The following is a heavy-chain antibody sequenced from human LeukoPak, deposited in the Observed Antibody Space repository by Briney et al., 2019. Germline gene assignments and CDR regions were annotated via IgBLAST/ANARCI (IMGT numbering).Heavy chain of an antibody. CDR1: GFTFSNAW. CDR2: IKSKTDGGTT. CDR3: TRGVVPAAKSDY. V-gene: IGHV3-15*01. J-gene: IGHJ4*02. Sequence: GGSLRLSCAASGFTFSNAWMSWVRQAPGKGLEWVGRIKSKTDGGTTDYAAPVKGRFTISRDDSKNKLYLQMNSLKTEDTAVYYCTRGVVPAAKSDYWGQGTLVTVSS. D-gene: IGHD2-2*01.